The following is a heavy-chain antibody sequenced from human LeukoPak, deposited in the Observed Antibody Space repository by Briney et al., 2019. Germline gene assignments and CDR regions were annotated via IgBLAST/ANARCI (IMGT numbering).Heavy chain of an antibody. CDR1: GYTFTGYY. Sequence: ASVKVSCKASGYTFTGYYMHWVRQAPGQGLEWMGWINPNSGGKNYPPKFQGRVTMTRDTSINTVYMELSRLGSDDTAVYYCARDLDILTGYHYQFDYWGEGTLVTVSS. CDR2: INPNSGGK. CDR3: ARDLDILTGYHYQFDY. J-gene: IGHJ4*02. V-gene: IGHV1-2*02. D-gene: IGHD3-9*01.